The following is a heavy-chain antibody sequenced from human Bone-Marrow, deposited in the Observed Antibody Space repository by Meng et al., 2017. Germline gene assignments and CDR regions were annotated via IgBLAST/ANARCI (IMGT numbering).Heavy chain of an antibody. CDR2: IYSGGST. D-gene: IGHD3-22*01. V-gene: IGHV3-53*01. CDR3: ARSQGAGGYYKAGNWFDP. CDR1: GFTVSSNY. J-gene: IGHJ5*02. Sequence: GGSLRLSCAASGFTVSSNYMSWVRQAPGKGLEWVSVIYSGGSTYYSDSVKDRFTISRDNSKNTRYLQMNSLRAEDTAVYYCARSQGAGGYYKAGNWFDPWGQGTLVTVSS.